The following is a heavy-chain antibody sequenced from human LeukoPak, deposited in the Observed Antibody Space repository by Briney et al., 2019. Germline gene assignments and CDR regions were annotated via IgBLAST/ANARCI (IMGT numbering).Heavy chain of an antibody. CDR1: GLTFSSYG. CDR2: ISYDGSNK. D-gene: IGHD2-2*01. CDR3: AKHPRRYCSSTSCYAEYFQH. V-gene: IGHV3-30*18. Sequence: GRSLRLSCAASGLTFSSYGMHWVRQAPGKGLEWVAVISYDGSNKYYADSVKGRFTISRDNSKNTLYLQMNSLRAEDTAVYYCAKHPRRYCSSTSCYAEYFQHWGQGTLVTVSS. J-gene: IGHJ1*01.